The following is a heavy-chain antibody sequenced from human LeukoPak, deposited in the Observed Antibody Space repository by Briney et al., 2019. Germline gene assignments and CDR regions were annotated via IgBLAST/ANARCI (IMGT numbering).Heavy chain of an antibody. J-gene: IGHJ4*02. CDR3: AKESSGSMIRGVIYPFDY. D-gene: IGHD3-10*01. CDR1: GLTFSSYG. CDR2: ISGSGGST. Sequence: GGSLRLSCAASGLTFSSYGMSWVRQAPGKGLEWVSAISGSGGSTYYADSVKGRSTISRDNSKNTLYLQMNSLRAEDTAVYYCAKESSGSMIRGVIYPFDYWGQGTLVTVSS. V-gene: IGHV3-23*01.